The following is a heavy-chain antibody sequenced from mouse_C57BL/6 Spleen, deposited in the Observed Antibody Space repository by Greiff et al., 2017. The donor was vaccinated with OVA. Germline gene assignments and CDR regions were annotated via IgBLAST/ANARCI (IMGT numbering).Heavy chain of an antibody. CDR1: GFTFSSYA. CDR2: ISDGGSYT. CDR3: AREGTMITPYYYAMDY. V-gene: IGHV5-4*01. Sequence: EVQGVESGGGLVKPGGSLKLSCAASGFTFSSYAMSWVRQTPEKRLEWVATISDGGSYTYYPDNVKGRFTISRDNAKNNLYLQMSHLKSEDTAMYYCAREGTMITPYYYAMDYWGQGTSVTVSS. J-gene: IGHJ4*01. D-gene: IGHD2-4*01.